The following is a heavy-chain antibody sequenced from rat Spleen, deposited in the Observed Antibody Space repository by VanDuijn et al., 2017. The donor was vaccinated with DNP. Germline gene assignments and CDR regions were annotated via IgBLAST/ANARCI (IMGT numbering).Heavy chain of an antibody. D-gene: IGHD5-1*01. CDR2: ISYDGSNT. V-gene: IGHV5-29*01. Sequence: EVQLVESDGGLVQPGRSLKLSCAASGFTFSDYSMAWVRQAPTKGLEWVTTISYDGSNTYYRDSVRGRFTISRDNAKSTLYLQMDSLRSEDTATYYCARPGSPYYFDYWGQGVMVTVSS. J-gene: IGHJ2*01. CDR1: GFTFSDYS. CDR3: ARPGSPYYFDY.